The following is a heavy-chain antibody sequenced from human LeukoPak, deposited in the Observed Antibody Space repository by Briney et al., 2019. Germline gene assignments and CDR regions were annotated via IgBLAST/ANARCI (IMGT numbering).Heavy chain of an antibody. V-gene: IGHV3-23*01. J-gene: IGHJ4*02. D-gene: IGHD2-2*01. Sequence: GGSLRLSCAASGFTFSSYAMSWVRQAPGKGLEWVSAISGSGGSTYYADSVKGRFTISRDNSKNTLFLQMNSLRAEDTAVYYCAKAHTEYQLLSGFYWGQATLVTVSS. CDR3: AKAHTEYQLLSGFY. CDR2: ISGSGGST. CDR1: GFTFSSYA.